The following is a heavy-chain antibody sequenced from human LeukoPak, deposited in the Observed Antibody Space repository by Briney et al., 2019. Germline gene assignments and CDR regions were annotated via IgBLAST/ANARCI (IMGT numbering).Heavy chain of an antibody. V-gene: IGHV4-39*02. CDR1: GGSISSSSYY. CDR2: IYYSGST. CDR3: AVPAAKRPHWFDP. Sequence: SETLSLTCTVSGGSISSSSYYWGWIRQPPGKGLEWIGSIYYSGSTYYDPSLKSRVTISVDTSKNHFSLKLSSVTAADTAVYYCAVPAAKRPHWFDPWGQGTLVTVSS. D-gene: IGHD2-2*01. J-gene: IGHJ5*02.